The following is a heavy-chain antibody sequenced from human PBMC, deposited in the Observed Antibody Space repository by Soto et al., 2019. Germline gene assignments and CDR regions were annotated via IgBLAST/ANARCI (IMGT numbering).Heavy chain of an antibody. Sequence: ASVKVSFKASGGTFSSYAISWLRQAPGQGLEWMGGIIPIFGTANYAQKFQGRVTITADKSTSTAYMELSSLRSEDTAVYYCASQLERPLYFDYWGQGTLVTVSS. CDR1: GGTFSSYA. D-gene: IGHD1-1*01. CDR2: IIPIFGTA. CDR3: ASQLERPLYFDY. V-gene: IGHV1-69*06. J-gene: IGHJ4*02.